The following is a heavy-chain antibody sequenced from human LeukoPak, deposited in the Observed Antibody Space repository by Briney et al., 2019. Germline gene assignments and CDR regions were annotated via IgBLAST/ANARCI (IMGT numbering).Heavy chain of an antibody. J-gene: IGHJ3*01. D-gene: IGHD2-15*01. CDR1: GFTFTSSA. CDR2: IVVGSGNT. V-gene: IGHV1-58*02. Sequence: SVKVSCKASGFTFTSSAMQWVRQARGQRLEWIGWIVVGSGNTNYAQKFQERVTITRDMSTSTAYMELSSLRSEDTAVYYCAAVGDCSGGSCSSWGQGTMVTVSS. CDR3: AAVGDCSGGSCSS.